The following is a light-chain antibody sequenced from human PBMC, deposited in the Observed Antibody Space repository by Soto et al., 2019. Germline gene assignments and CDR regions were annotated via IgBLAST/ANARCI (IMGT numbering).Light chain of an antibody. CDR3: QQFHRWPVT. Sequence: EIVLTQSPGTLSLSPGERATLSCRASQSVSSSYLAWYQQKPGQAPRLLISYASTGATVNPARFTVSGYGTDFTLTINSLRSEDVAVYYCQQFHRWPVTFGGGAKVEI. J-gene: IGKJ4*01. CDR2: YAS. V-gene: IGKV3-20*01. CDR1: QSVSSSY.